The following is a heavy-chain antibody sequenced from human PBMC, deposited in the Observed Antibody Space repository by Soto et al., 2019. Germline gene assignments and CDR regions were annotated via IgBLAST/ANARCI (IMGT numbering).Heavy chain of an antibody. CDR3: ARGVHQFVTTKHYRMDF. J-gene: IGHJ6*02. Sequence: GASVKVSWKASGYTFTRYDINWVRQATGQGLEWMGWMNPNSGNTGYAQKFQGRVTMTRNTSISTAYMELSSLRSEDTAVYYCARGVHQFVTTKHYRMDFSGQGTTVTVSS. CDR2: MNPNSGNT. V-gene: IGHV1-8*01. CDR1: GYTFTRYD.